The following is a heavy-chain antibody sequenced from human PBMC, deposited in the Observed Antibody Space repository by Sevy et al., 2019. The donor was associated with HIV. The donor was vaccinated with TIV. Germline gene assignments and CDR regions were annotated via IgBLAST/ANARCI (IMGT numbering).Heavy chain of an antibody. Sequence: ASVKVSCKASGYTFTGCYMHWVRQAPGQGLEWMGWINPNSGGTNYAQKFQGRVTMTRDTSISTAYMELSRLRSDDTAVYYCALFGVPATANAFDYWGQGTLVTVSS. CDR2: INPNSGGT. V-gene: IGHV1-2*02. J-gene: IGHJ4*02. D-gene: IGHD2-2*01. CDR3: ALFGVPATANAFDY. CDR1: GYTFTGCY.